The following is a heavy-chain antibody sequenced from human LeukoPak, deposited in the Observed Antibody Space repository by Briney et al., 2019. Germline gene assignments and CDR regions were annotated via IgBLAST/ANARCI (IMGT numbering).Heavy chain of an antibody. V-gene: IGHV1-2*02. J-gene: IGHJ4*02. Sequence: GASVKVSCKASGYTFTGYYMHWVRQAPGQGLEWMGWINPNSGGTNYAQKFQGRVTMTRDTSISTAYMELSRLRSDDTAVYYCARDPPWDYDFWSGYYLPNYFDYWGQGTLVTVSS. D-gene: IGHD3-3*01. CDR2: INPNSGGT. CDR1: GYTFTGYY. CDR3: ARDPPWDYDFWSGYYLPNYFDY.